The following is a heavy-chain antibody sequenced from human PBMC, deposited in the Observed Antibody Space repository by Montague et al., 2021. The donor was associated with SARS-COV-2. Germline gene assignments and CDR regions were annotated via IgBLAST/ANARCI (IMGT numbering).Heavy chain of an antibody. CDR2: IFDSGGA. D-gene: IGHD6-6*01. Sequence: SETLSLTCTVSGGSISSYYWSWIRQLPGKGLEWIGSIFDSGGASYNPSLKSRVSISVDTSKNQFSLRLTSVTAADTAVYFCARTEYSKYDLLDPWGQGTLVTVSS. V-gene: IGHV4-59*01. CDR3: ARTEYSKYDLLDP. J-gene: IGHJ5*02. CDR1: GGSISSYY.